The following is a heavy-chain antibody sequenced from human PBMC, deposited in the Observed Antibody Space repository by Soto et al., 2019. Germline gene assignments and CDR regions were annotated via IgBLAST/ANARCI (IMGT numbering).Heavy chain of an antibody. J-gene: IGHJ4*02. CDR3: ARSLYYYGSGSYFPL. V-gene: IGHV4-34*01. D-gene: IGHD3-10*01. CDR2: INHSGST. Sequence: SETLSLTCAVYGGSFSGYYWSWIRQPPGKGLEWIGEINHSGSTNYNPSLKSRVTISVDTSKNHFSLKLSSVTAADTAVYYCARSLYYYGSGSYFPLWGQGTLVTVSS. CDR1: GGSFSGYY.